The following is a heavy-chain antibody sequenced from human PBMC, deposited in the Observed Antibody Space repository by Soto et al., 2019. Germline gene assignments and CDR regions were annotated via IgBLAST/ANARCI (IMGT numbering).Heavy chain of an antibody. Sequence: DSVKVSCKASGYTCTGSYMHWVRQAPGQGLEWMGCINPNSGGTNYAQKFQGWVTMTRETSISTAYMELSRLRSDDTAVYYCARYIEDVGHYYYYGMDVWGQRNTVTVS. V-gene: IGHV1-2*04. CDR2: INPNSGGT. CDR1: GYTCTGSY. J-gene: IGHJ6*02. CDR3: ARYIEDVGHYYYYGMDV. D-gene: IGHD3-16*01.